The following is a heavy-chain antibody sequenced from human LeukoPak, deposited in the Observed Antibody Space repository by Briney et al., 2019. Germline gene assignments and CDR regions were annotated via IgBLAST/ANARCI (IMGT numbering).Heavy chain of an antibody. CDR2: IYWDDDK. J-gene: IGHJ4*02. V-gene: IGHV2-5*02. D-gene: IGHD6-6*01. CDR3: AHKASFSSYDY. CDR1: GFSLSTSRVG. Sequence: SGPTLVKPTQTLTLTCTFSGFSLSTSRVGVGWIRQPPGKSLEWLALIYWDDDKRYSPSLESRLTITKDTSKNQVVLTMTNMDPMDTATYYCAHKASFSSYDYWGQGTLVTVSS.